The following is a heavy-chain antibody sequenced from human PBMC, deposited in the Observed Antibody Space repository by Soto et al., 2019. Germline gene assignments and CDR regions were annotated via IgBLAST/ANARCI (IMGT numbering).Heavy chain of an antibody. CDR1: GFTFSNSA. Sequence: QVQLVESGGGVVQPGRSLRLSCAASGFTFSNSAMHWVRQAPGKGLEWVAVISYDGSNKYYADSVKGRFTISRDNSKNTLYLQMNSLRAEDTAVYYCAKLKYSSSSDAFDIWGQGTMVTVSS. D-gene: IGHD6-6*01. CDR3: AKLKYSSSSDAFDI. V-gene: IGHV3-30*18. CDR2: ISYDGSNK. J-gene: IGHJ3*02.